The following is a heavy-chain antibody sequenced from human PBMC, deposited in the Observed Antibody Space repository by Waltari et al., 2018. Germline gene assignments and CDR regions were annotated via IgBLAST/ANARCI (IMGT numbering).Heavy chain of an antibody. Sequence: EVQLVESGGGLVKPGGSLRLSCAASGCTFSNAWMSWVRQAPGKGLEWVVRIKSKTDGGTTDYAAPVKGRFTISRDDSKNTLYLQMNSLKTEDTAVYYCTTTYGSGSYAWGQGTLVTVSS. D-gene: IGHD3-10*01. CDR1: GCTFSNAW. CDR3: TTTYGSGSYA. V-gene: IGHV3-15*01. J-gene: IGHJ5*02. CDR2: IKSKTDGGTT.